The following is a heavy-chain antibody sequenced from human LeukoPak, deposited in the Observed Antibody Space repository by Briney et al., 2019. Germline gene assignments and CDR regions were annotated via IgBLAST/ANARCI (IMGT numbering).Heavy chain of an antibody. J-gene: IGHJ4*02. V-gene: IGHV4-39*01. Sequence: SETLSLTCTVSGGSVSSSSYSWGWIRQPPGQGLEWIGSIYYSGSTYYNPSLKSRVTISVDTSMNQFSLKVSSVTAADTAVYYCARLPRYSSSGAYWGQGTLVTVSS. CDR3: ARLPRYSSSGAY. CDR1: GGSVSSSSYS. D-gene: IGHD6-13*01. CDR2: IYYSGST.